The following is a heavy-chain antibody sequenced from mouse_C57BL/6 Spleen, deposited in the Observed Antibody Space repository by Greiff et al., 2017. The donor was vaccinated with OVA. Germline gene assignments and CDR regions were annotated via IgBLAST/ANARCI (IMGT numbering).Heavy chain of an antibody. J-gene: IGHJ1*03. CDR1: GYTFTSYW. CDR3: ARVGGYDGYWYFDV. D-gene: IGHD2-2*01. Sequence: VQLQQPGTELVKPGASVKLSCKASGYTFTSYWMHWVKQRPGQGLEWIGNINPSNGGTNYNEKFKSKATLTVDKSSSTAYMQLSSLTSEDSAVYYCARVGGYDGYWYFDVWGTGTTVTVSS. V-gene: IGHV1-53*01. CDR2: INPSNGGT.